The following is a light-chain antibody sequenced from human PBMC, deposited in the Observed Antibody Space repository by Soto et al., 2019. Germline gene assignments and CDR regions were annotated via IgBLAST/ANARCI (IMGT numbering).Light chain of an antibody. CDR1: SSNIGNNY. CDR2: SNN. Sequence: QSVLTQPPSVSAAPGQKVTISCSGSSSNIGNNYVSWYQQLPGTAPKLLIYSNNHRPSGVPDRFSASKAGASASLAISGLQSEDEGDYYCAAWDASLGGFYVFGSGTKLTVL. CDR3: AAWDASLGGFYV. J-gene: IGLJ1*01. V-gene: IGLV1-47*02.